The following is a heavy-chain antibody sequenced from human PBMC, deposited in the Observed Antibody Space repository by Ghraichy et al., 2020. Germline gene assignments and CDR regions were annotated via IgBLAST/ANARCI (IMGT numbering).Heavy chain of an antibody. D-gene: IGHD1-26*01. CDR2: ISAYNGNT. CDR3: ARRVGATNYYYYGMDV. V-gene: IGHV1-18*04. Sequence: ALVKVSCKASGYTFTSYGISWVRQAPGQGLEWMGWISAYNGNTNYAQKLQGRVTMTTDTSTSTAYMELRSLRSDDTAVYYCARRVGATNYYYYGMDVWGQGTTVTVSS. J-gene: IGHJ6*02. CDR1: GYTFTSYG.